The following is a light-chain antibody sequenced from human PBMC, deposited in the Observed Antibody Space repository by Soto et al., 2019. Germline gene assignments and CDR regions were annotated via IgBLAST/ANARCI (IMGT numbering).Light chain of an antibody. CDR3: QRRSNWPPA. V-gene: IGKV3-11*01. Sequence: EIVLPQSPATLSLSPGERATLSCRASQSVSSYLAWYQQKPGQAPRLLIYDASNRATGIPARFSGSGSGTDFTLTISSLEPEDFAVYYCQRRSNWPPAFGGGTKVEIK. CDR2: DAS. CDR1: QSVSSY. J-gene: IGKJ4*01.